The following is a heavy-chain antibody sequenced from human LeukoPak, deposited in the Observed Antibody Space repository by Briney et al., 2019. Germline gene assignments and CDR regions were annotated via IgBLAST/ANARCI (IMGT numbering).Heavy chain of an antibody. Sequence: GGSLRLSRSASGCTLSSSVTFWGPQAPGKGLEYVSGVRSFGGSTYYADLVKGRFTISRDNSKNTLYLQMISLRPEDTAVYYCVKEGNGAFDIWGQGTMVTVSS. D-gene: IGHD2-8*01. CDR1: GCTLSSSV. CDR2: VRSFGGST. CDR3: VKEGNGAFDI. J-gene: IGHJ3*02. V-gene: IGHV3-64D*09.